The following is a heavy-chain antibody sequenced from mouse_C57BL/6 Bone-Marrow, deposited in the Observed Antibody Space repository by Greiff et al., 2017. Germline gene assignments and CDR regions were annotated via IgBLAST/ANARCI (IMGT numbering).Heavy chain of an antibody. J-gene: IGHJ2*01. V-gene: IGHV1-7*01. CDR3: ATYYGSSD. Sequence: QVQLMESGADLAKPGASVKLSCTASGYTFTSYWMHWVHQRPGKGLEWIGYINPCSGYTKYNQKFKDKATLAADKSTSTAYMQLSSLTYEDTADYYCATYYGSSDWGQGTTLTVSS. D-gene: IGHD1-1*01. CDR2: INPCSGYT. CDR1: GYTFTSYW.